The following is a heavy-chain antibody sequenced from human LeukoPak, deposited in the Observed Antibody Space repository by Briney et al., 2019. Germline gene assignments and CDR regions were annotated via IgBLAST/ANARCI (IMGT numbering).Heavy chain of an antibody. D-gene: IGHD3-10*01. CDR1: GFTFSSYA. V-gene: IGHV3-23*01. CDR2: ISGSGGST. J-gene: IGHJ4*02. CDR3: ARARITMVRGTSYYFDY. Sequence: GGSLRLSCAASGFTFSSYAVSWVRQAPGKGLEWVSAISGSGGSTYYADSVKGRFTISRDNSKNTLYLQMNSLRAEDTAVYYCARARITMVRGTSYYFDYWGQGTLVTVSS.